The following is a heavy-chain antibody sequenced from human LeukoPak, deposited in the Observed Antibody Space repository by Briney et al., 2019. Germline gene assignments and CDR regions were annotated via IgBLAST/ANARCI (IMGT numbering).Heavy chain of an antibody. J-gene: IGHJ4*02. CDR2: ISSSSSYI. CDR1: GFTFSSYS. V-gene: IGHV3-21*04. Sequence: GGSLRLSCAASGFTFSSYSMNWVRQAPGKGLEWVSSISSSSSYIYYADSVKGRFTISRDNAKNSLYLQMNSLRAEDTAVYYCAKDIDYGDYVVSWGQGTLVTVSS. D-gene: IGHD4-17*01. CDR3: AKDIDYGDYVVS.